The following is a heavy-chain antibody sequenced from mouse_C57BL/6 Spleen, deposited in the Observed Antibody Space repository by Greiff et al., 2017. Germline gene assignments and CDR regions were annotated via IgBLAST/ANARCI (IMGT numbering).Heavy chain of an antibody. CDR2: IDPENGDT. Sequence: VQLQQSGAELVRPGASVKLSCTASGFNIKDDYMHWVKQRPEQGLEWIGWIDPENGDTEYASKFQGKATITADPSSNTAYLQLSSLTSEDTAVYYCTTALYGSSHWYFDVWGTGTTVTVSS. CDR1: GFNIKDDY. V-gene: IGHV14-4*01. J-gene: IGHJ1*03. D-gene: IGHD1-1*01. CDR3: TTALYGSSHWYFDV.